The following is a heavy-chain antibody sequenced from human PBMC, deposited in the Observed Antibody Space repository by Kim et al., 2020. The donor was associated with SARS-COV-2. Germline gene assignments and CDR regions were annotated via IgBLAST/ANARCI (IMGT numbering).Heavy chain of an antibody. J-gene: IGHJ4*02. CDR3: ARGMGSSGWYKGYYFDY. CDR2: IYYSGST. CDR1: GGSISSYY. D-gene: IGHD6-19*01. V-gene: IGHV4-59*13. Sequence: SETLSLTCTVSGGSISSYYWSWIRQPPGKGLEWIGYIYYSGSTNYNPSLKSRVTISVDTSKNQFSLKLSSVTAADTAVYYCARGMGSSGWYKGYYFDYWGQGTLVTVSS.